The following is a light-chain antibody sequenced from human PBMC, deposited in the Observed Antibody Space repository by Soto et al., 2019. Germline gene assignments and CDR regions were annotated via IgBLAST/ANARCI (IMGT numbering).Light chain of an antibody. CDR1: QSLRTNS. CDR2: GVY. Sequence: EMVLTQSPGTLSLSLGERATLSCRASQSLRTNSLAWYQQKPGQAPRLLISGVYSRAAGIPDRFSGSGSGTDFTLTISRLEPEDFATYYCQQLRLYPSTFGGGTKVEIK. J-gene: IGKJ4*01. V-gene: IGKV3-20*01. CDR3: QQLRLYPST.